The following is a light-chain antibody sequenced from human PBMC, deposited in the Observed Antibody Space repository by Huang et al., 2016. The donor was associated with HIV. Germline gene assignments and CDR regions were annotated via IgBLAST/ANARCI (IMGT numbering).Light chain of an antibody. V-gene: IGKV3-11*01. Sequence: EIVLTQSPATLSLSPGEGAILSCRASRSVGNYLAWFQQRPGQAPRRLIYDASTRATGIPARFSGSGSETDFTLTVSSLEPEDFAVYYCQQRGSWPFTFGPGTKVDVK. CDR2: DAS. CDR1: RSVGNY. CDR3: QQRGSWPFT. J-gene: IGKJ3*01.